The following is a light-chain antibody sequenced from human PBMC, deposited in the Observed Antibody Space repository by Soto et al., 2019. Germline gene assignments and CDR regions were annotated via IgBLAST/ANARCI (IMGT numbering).Light chain of an antibody. CDR3: QQSYSTPV. CDR2: AAS. Sequence: IQMTQSPTSLSASVGDRVTITCRASQNISSYLNWYQQKPGKAPKLLIYAASSLQSGVPSRFSGSGSGTDFTLTISSLQPEDFATYYCQQSYSTPVFGGGTKVDIK. J-gene: IGKJ4*01. CDR1: QNISSY. V-gene: IGKV1-39*01.